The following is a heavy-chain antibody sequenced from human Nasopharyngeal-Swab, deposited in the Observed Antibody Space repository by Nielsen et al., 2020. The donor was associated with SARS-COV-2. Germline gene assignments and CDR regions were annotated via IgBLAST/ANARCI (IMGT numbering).Heavy chain of an antibody. D-gene: IGHD2-2*01. Sequence: SETLSLTCTVSGGSISSDYWSWIRQPPGKGLEWIGYIYYIGSTNYNPSLNSRVTISVDTSKNQFSLKLSSVTAADTAVYYCARRPAAHYVDVWGKGTTVTVSS. CDR1: GGSISSDY. CDR3: ARRPAAHYVDV. CDR2: IYYIGST. V-gene: IGHV4-59*01. J-gene: IGHJ6*03.